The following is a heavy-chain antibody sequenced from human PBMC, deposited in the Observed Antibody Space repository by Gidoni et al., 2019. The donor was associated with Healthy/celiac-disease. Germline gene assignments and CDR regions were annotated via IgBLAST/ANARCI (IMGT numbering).Heavy chain of an antibody. V-gene: IGHV3-53*02. CDR1: GFPGSSYY. J-gene: IGHJ4*02. CDR2: IYSGGSP. D-gene: IGHD4-17*01. CDR3: ARDRRLHGDYVRFAY. Sequence: EVQLVETGRGVSQPGGALRHAGAASGFPGSSYYMSGVRQAPGKGLEWVSVIYSGGSPSSSDSVMGRFTISRDNSKNTLYLQMNSLSAEDTAVLYCARDRRLHGDYVRFAYCGQGTLVTVSS.